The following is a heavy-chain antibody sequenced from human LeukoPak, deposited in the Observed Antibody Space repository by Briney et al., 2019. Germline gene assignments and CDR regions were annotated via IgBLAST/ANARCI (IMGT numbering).Heavy chain of an antibody. CDR2: IYHSGST. Sequence: SGTLSLTCAVSGGSISSSNWWSWVRQPPGKGLEWIGEIYHSGSTYYNPSLKSRVTISVDTSKNQFSLKLSSVTAADTAVYYCARARYYYGSGSYYNSAFDYWGQGTLVTVSS. V-gene: IGHV4-4*02. D-gene: IGHD3-10*01. J-gene: IGHJ4*02. CDR1: GGSISSSNW. CDR3: ARARYYYGSGSYYNSAFDY.